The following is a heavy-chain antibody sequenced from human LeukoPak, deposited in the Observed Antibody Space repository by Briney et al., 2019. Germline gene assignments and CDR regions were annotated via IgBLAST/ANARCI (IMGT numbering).Heavy chain of an antibody. CDR3: ARDLQGNTTGPGEY. CDR1: GGSISSSNW. D-gene: IGHD1-1*01. V-gene: IGHV3-66*01. CDR2: IYSGGST. Sequence: ETLSLTCAVSGGSISSSNWWSWVRQPPGKGLEWVSVIYSGGSTYYADSVKGRFTISRDNAKNSLYLQMNSLRVEDTAVYYCARDLQGNTTGPGEYWGQGTLVTVSS. J-gene: IGHJ4*02.